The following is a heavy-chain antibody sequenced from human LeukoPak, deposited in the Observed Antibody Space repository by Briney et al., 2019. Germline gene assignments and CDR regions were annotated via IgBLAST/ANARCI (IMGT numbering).Heavy chain of an antibody. Sequence: SETLSLTCTVSGGSISSESYYWSWIRQPAGKGLEWIGYIYYSGSTNYNPSLKSRVTISVDTSKNQFSLKLSSVTAADTAVYYCARASLRDSSGYYYVDAFDIWGQGTMVTVSS. CDR2: IYYSGST. D-gene: IGHD3-22*01. J-gene: IGHJ3*02. CDR3: ARASLRDSSGYYYVDAFDI. CDR1: GGSISSESYY. V-gene: IGHV4-61*10.